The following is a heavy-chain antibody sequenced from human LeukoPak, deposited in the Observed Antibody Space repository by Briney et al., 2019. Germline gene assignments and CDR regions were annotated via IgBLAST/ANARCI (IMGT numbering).Heavy chain of an antibody. J-gene: IGHJ2*01. CDR2: ISSSSSYI. Sequence: GGSLRLSCAASGFTFSSYSMNSVRQAPGKGLEWVSSISSSSSYIYYADSVKGRFTISRDNAKNSLYLQMNSLRAEDTAVYYCARDPDTVTTSYWYFDLWGRGTLVTVSS. CDR3: ARDPDTVTTSYWYFDL. D-gene: IGHD4-17*01. V-gene: IGHV3-21*01. CDR1: GFTFSSYS.